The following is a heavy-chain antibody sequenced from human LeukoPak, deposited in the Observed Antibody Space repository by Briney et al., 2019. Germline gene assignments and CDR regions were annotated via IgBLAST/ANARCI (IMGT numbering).Heavy chain of an antibody. CDR1: GFTFSSYS. J-gene: IGHJ4*02. CDR2: ISGSGGST. V-gene: IGHV3-23*01. Sequence: GGSLRLSCAASGFTFSSYSMNWVRQAPGKGLEWVSAISGSGGSTYYADSVKGRFTISRDNSKNTLYLQMDSLRAEDTAVYYCANGCSSTNCYVTEKYWGQGTLVTVSS. CDR3: ANGCSSTNCYVTEKY. D-gene: IGHD2-2*01.